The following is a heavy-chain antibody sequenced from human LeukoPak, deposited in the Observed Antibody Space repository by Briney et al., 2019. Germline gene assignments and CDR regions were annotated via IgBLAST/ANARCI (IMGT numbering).Heavy chain of an antibody. CDR3: ARGKWELVREAFDY. Sequence: SQTLSLTCAISGDSVSSNSVAWNWIRQSPSRGLEWLGRTYYRSKWYNDYAVSVKSRITINPDTSKNQFSLQLNSVTPEDTAVYCCARGKWELVREAFDYWGQGTLVTVSS. D-gene: IGHD1-26*01. CDR2: TYYRSKWYN. CDR1: GDSVSSNSVA. J-gene: IGHJ4*02. V-gene: IGHV6-1*01.